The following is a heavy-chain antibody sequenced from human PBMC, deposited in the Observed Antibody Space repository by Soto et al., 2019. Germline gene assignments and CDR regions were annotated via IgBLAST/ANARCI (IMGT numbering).Heavy chain of an antibody. CDR3: ARDTSVAGILEVWFDP. D-gene: IGHD6-19*01. V-gene: IGHV1-18*01. CDR2: ISAYNGNT. CDR1: GYTFTSYG. J-gene: IGHJ5*02. Sequence: QVQLVQSGAEVKKPGASVKVSCKASGYTFTSYGISWVRQAPGQGLEWMGWISAYNGNTNYAQKLQGRVTMTTGTSTSTAYMELRSLRSDDTAVYYCARDTSVAGILEVWFDPWGQGTLVTVSS.